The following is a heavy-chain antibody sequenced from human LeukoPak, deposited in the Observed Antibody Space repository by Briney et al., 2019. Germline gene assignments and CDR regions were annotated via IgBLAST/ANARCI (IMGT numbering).Heavy chain of an antibody. J-gene: IGHJ5*02. CDR1: GGSISSYY. Sequence: SEXLSLTCTVSGGSISSYYWSWLRQPPGKGLEWIGYIYYSGSTNYKPSLTSRGTISVETTKNQFSLKLSSVTAADTAVYYCARVVRGGWLRGWFDPWGQGTLVTVSS. D-gene: IGHD3-10*01. CDR3: ARVVRGGWLRGWFDP. V-gene: IGHV4-59*01. CDR2: IYYSGST.